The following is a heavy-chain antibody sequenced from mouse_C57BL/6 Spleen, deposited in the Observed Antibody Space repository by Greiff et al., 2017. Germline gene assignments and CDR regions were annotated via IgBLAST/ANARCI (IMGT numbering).Heavy chain of an antibody. Sequence: EVQLQQSGPGLVKPSQSLSLTCSVTGYSITSGYYWNWIRQFPGNKLEWMGYISYDGSNNYNPSLKNRISITRDTSKNQFFLKLNSVTTEDTATYYCARHFDVWGTGTTVTVSS. V-gene: IGHV3-6*01. CDR1: GYSITSGYY. CDR2: ISYDGSN. CDR3: ARHFDV. J-gene: IGHJ1*03.